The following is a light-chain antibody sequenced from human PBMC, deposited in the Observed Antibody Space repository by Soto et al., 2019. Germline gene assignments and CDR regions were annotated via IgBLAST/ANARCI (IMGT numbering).Light chain of an antibody. CDR1: QSVISNY. V-gene: IGKV3-20*01. CDR2: GAS. CDR3: HQYGSLPLT. J-gene: IGKJ4*01. Sequence: EIVLTQSPGTLSSSPAEIATLSCRASQSVISNYLAWYQQTPGQAPRLLIYGASSRATGIPDRISGSGSGTDFTLTISSLEPEDFAVYYCHQYGSLPLTFGGGTKVEIK.